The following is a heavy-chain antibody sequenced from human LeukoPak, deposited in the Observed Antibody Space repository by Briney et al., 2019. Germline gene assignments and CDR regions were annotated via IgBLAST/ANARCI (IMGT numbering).Heavy chain of an antibody. V-gene: IGHV1-8*02. CDR1: GYTFTSYD. D-gene: IGHD3-22*01. CDR2: MNPNSGNT. Sequence: ASVKVSCKASGYTFTSYDINWVRQATGQGLEWMGWMNPNSGNTGYAQKLQGRVTMTTDTSTSTAYMELRRLRSDDTAVYYCARDSGEDYYDSSGYYYGPWGQGTLVTVSS. J-gene: IGHJ5*02. CDR3: ARDSGEDYYDSSGYYYGP.